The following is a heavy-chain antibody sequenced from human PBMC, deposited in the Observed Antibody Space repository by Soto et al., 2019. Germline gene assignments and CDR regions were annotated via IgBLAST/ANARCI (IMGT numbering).Heavy chain of an antibody. CDR1: GFTFRSYG. D-gene: IGHD1-26*01. CDR2: IWYDASNK. CDR3: ARDPIGPGIFDY. J-gene: IGHJ4*02. Sequence: PGGSQRLSCAASGFTFRSYGMHWARQAPGRGLEWVAVIWYDASNKYYADSVKGRFTISRDNTKNTMYLQMNSLRAEDTAVYYCARDPIGPGIFDYWGQGTLVTVSS. V-gene: IGHV3-33*08.